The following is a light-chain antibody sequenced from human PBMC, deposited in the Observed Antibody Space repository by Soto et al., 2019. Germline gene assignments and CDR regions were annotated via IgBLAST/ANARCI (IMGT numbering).Light chain of an antibody. CDR2: GAS. J-gene: IGKJ4*01. CDR1: QSFNYNS. Sequence: EIVLTQSPGTLSLSPGEIATLSCSASQSFNYNSLAWYQQKPGQAPSLLIYGASSRATGVPYRFSGSSSGTDLTLTISNLKPADLAVYYCQQYGSPSRTFGGATKVEI. CDR3: QQYGSPSRT. V-gene: IGKV3-20*01.